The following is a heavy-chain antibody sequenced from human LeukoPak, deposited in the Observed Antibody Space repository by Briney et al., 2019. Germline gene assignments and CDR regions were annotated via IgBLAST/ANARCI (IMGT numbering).Heavy chain of an antibody. CDR2: IKQDGSEK. V-gene: IGHV3-7*01. CDR1: GFSFITFW. Sequence: PGGSLRLSCTASGFSFITFWMSWVRQAPGKGLEWVATIKQDGSEKYYVDSVKGRFTISRDNAKNLVFLQMSSLRAEDTAVYYCARGRRDPDSWGQGTLVTVSS. J-gene: IGHJ5*01. CDR3: ARGRRDPDS.